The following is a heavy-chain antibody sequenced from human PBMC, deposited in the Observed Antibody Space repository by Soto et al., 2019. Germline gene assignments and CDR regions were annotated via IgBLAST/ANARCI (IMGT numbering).Heavy chain of an antibody. CDR2: VSYDEVNK. CDR1: GFTFSNFG. Sequence: QVHLLESGGGVVQPGRSLRLSCVGSGFTFSNFGIHWVRQAPGKGLEWLAVVSYDEVNKFYADSVRGRFTISRDKSKDTVYLQINSLSGDDTAMYFCAKVMTEYSGVAIDHWGQGTLVTVSS. J-gene: IGHJ4*02. D-gene: IGHD6-19*01. V-gene: IGHV3-30*18. CDR3: AKVMTEYSGVAIDH.